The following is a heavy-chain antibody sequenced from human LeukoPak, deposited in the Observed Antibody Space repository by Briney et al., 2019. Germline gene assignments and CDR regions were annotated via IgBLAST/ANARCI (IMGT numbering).Heavy chain of an antibody. J-gene: IGHJ4*02. CDR1: GFTFSSYA. D-gene: IGHD5-12*01. V-gene: IGHV3-23*01. Sequence: GGSLRLSCAASGFTFSSYAMSWVRQAPGKGLEWVSAISGSGGSTYYADSVKGRFTISRHNSENTLYLQMNSLRAEDTAVYYCAKGGYSGYDFDYWGQGTLVTVSS. CDR2: ISGSGGST. CDR3: AKGGYSGYDFDY.